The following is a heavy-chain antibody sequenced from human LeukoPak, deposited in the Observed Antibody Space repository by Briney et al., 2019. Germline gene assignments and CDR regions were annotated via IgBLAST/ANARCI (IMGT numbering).Heavy chain of an antibody. CDR1: GGSVSSGTYY. Sequence: SEAPSLTCTVSGGSVSSGTYYWSWVRQPPGKGLEWIGNFLYSGSTHYNPSLKSRVTISVDTSKNQFSLNLSSVTVADTAVYFCARASITMIVATWGQGSLVTVSS. D-gene: IGHD3-22*01. J-gene: IGHJ4*02. CDR2: FLYSGST. V-gene: IGHV4-61*01. CDR3: ARASITMIVAT.